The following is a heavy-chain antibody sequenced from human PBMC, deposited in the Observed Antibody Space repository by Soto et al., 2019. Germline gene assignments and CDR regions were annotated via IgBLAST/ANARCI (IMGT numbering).Heavy chain of an antibody. CDR2: IYTSGST. CDR1: GGSLSSYY. J-gene: IGHJ5*02. Sequence: XNLNLTCTVSGGSLSSYYWSWIRQPAGKGLEWIGRIYTSGSTNYNPSLKSRVTMSVDTSKKQFSLKLSSVTAADTAVYYCARDIVGAPNWFDPWGQGTLDTVSS. V-gene: IGHV4-4*07. D-gene: IGHD1-26*01. CDR3: ARDIVGAPNWFDP.